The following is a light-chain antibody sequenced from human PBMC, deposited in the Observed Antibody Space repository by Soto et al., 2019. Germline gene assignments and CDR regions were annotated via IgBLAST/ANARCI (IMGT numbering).Light chain of an antibody. CDR1: QSISSW. CDR3: QQYNSYWT. CDR2: KAS. V-gene: IGKV1-5*03. Sequence: DIPMTQSPSTLSASVGARVTITCRASQSISSWLAWYQQKPGKAPKLLIYKASSLESGVPSRFSGSGSGTEFTLTISSLQPDDFATYYGQQYNSYWTFCQGTKVEIK. J-gene: IGKJ1*01.